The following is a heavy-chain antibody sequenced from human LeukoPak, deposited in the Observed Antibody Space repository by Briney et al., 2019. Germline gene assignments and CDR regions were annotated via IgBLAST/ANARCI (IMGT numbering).Heavy chain of an antibody. J-gene: IGHJ4*02. CDR1: GFTFSSYE. CDR3: ARVTYYYDSSGYSGRVLGY. CDR2: IGSSGSTI. V-gene: IGHV3-48*03. Sequence: GGSLRLSCAASGFTFSSYEMNWVRQAPGKGLEWVSYIGSSGSTIYYADSVKGRFTISRDNAKNSLYLQMNSLRAEDTAVYYCARVTYYYDSSGYSGRVLGYWGQGTLVTVSS. D-gene: IGHD3-22*01.